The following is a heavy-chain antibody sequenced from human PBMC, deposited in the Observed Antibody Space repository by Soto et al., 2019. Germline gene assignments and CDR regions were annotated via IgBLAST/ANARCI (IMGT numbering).Heavy chain of an antibody. D-gene: IGHD3-10*01. CDR1: GFTFSNAW. CDR3: TTDTVSLLWFGELSHYGMDV. CDR2: IKSKTDGGTT. V-gene: IGHV3-15*01. J-gene: IGHJ6*02. Sequence: GGSLRLSCAASGFTFSNAWMSWVRQAPGKGLEWVGRIKSKTDGGTTDYAAPVKGRFTISRDDSKNTLYLQMNSLKTEDTAVYYCTTDTVSLLWFGELSHYGMDVWGQGTTVTVSS.